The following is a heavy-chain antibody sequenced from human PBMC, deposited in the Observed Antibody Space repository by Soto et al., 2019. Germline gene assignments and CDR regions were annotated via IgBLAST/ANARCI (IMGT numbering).Heavy chain of an antibody. J-gene: IGHJ6*02. CDR1: GFTFSSYE. Sequence: QTGGSLRLSCAASGFTFSSYEMNWVRQAPGKGLEWVSYISSSGSTIYYADSVKGRFTISRDNAKNSLYLQMNSLRAEDTAVYYCARGRDTAMVPYYYYGMDVWGQGTTVTVSS. CDR3: ARGRDTAMVPYYYYGMDV. D-gene: IGHD5-18*01. CDR2: ISSSGSTI. V-gene: IGHV3-48*03.